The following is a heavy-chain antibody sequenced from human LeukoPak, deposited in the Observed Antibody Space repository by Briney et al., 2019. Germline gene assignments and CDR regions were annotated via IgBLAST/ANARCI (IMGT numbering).Heavy chain of an antibody. CDR3: ARMNTYYDYVWGSYRYQNFDY. D-gene: IGHD3-16*02. CDR1: GGSISSYY. J-gene: IGHJ4*02. Sequence: PSETLSLTCTVSGGSISSYYWSWIRQPAGKGLEWIGRIYTSGSTNYNPSLKSRVTMSVDTSKNQFSLKLSSVTAADTAVYYCARMNTYYDYVWGSYRYQNFDYWGQGTLVTVSS. V-gene: IGHV4-4*07. CDR2: IYTSGST.